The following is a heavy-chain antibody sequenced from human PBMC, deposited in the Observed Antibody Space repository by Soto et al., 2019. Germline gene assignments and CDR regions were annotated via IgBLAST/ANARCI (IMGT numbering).Heavy chain of an antibody. J-gene: IGHJ3*02. CDR1: GGSISGGVYY. V-gene: IGHV4-31*03. Sequence: PSETLSLTCTVSGGSISGGVYYWSWIGHHPGKGLEWIGYIYYSGSTYYNPSLKSRVTISVDTSKNQFSLKLSSVTAADTAVYYCARACLGVLYYYDSSGPGAFDIWGQGTMVTVSS. CDR3: ARACLGVLYYYDSSGPGAFDI. D-gene: IGHD3-22*01. CDR2: IYYSGST.